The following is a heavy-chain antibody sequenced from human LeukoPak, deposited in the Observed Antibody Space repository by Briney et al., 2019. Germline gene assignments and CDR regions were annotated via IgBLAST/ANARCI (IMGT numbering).Heavy chain of an antibody. CDR2: IYYSGST. V-gene: IGHV4-59*01. Sequence: SETLSLTCTVSGGSISSYYWSWIRQPPGKGLEWIGYIYYSGSTNYNPSLKSRVTISVDTSKHQFSLKLSSVPAADTAVYYCARLGPFDYYYMDVWGKGTTVTVSS. D-gene: IGHD3-10*01. CDR1: GGSISSYY. J-gene: IGHJ6*03. CDR3: ARLGPFDYYYMDV.